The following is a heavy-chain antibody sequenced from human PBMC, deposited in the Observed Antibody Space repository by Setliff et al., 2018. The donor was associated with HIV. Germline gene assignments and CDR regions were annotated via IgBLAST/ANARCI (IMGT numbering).Heavy chain of an antibody. CDR2: IIPTFTRA. V-gene: IGHV1-69*05. D-gene: IGHD4-17*01. Sequence: ASVKVSCKASGGTFRRFGISWVRQAPGQGLEWMGGIIPTFTRANYAQKFQARVIITTDKSTSTAFMELTSLTSEDTAVYYCARSVHSLYGDYATYFDPWGQGTQVTVSS. CDR3: ARSVHSLYGDYATYFDP. J-gene: IGHJ5*02. CDR1: GGTFRRFG.